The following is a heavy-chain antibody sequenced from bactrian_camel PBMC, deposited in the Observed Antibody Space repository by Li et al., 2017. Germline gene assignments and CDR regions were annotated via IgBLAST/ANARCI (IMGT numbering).Heavy chain of an antibody. CDR2: IDGDLSKP. V-gene: IGHV3-2*01. D-gene: IGHD7*01. Sequence: HVQLVESGGGLVQPGGSLRLSCAASGFAFSSDYMAWVRQAPGKGLEWVSSIAIDGDLSKPLYGDSVKGRFTISRDAAKNTLYLQTNSLKPEDTAMYYCAAALNWAGDPRIGSWYEYTWIGQGTQVTVS. J-gene: IGHJ4*01. CDR1: GFAFSSDY.